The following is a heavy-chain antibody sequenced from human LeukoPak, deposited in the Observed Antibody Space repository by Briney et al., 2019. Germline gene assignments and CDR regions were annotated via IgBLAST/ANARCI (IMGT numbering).Heavy chain of an antibody. D-gene: IGHD2-8*01. CDR1: GVTFSSNY. V-gene: IGHV3-53*04. Sequence: GGSLRLSCAASGVTFSSNYMSWVRQAPGERLEWGSVIYSGRTTYYPDSVKGRFPISRHNSKNTVYLQIDSLRPEDTAVYYCARGDILRNDLWGRGTLVSVSS. J-gene: IGHJ2*01. CDR2: IYSGRTT. CDR3: ARGDILRNDL.